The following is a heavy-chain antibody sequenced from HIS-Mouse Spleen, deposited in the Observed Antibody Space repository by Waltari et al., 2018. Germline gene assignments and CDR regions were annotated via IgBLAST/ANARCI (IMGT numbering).Heavy chain of an antibody. D-gene: IGHD6-13*01. CDR3: ARDLGYSSSWYYYYYYGMDV. CDR1: GFTFSSSW. V-gene: IGHV3-7*01. CDR2: IKQDGSEK. Sequence: EVQLVESGGGLVQPGGSLRLSCAASGFTFSSSWMSWVRQAPGKGLEWVANIKQDGSEKYYVDSVKGRFTISRDNAKNSLYLQMNSLRAEDTAVYYCARDLGYSSSWYYYYYYGMDVWGQGTTVTVSS. J-gene: IGHJ6*02.